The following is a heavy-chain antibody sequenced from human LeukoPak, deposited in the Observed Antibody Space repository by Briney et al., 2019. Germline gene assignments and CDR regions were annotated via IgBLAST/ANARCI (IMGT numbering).Heavy chain of an antibody. J-gene: IGHJ4*02. V-gene: IGHV4-59*01. Sequence: KSSEALSLTCTVSGGSISSYYWSWIRQPPGKGLEWIGYIYCSGSTNYNPSLKSRVTISVDTSKNQFSLKLSSVTAADTAVYYCARVSGYSYGYLDYWGQGTLVTVSS. CDR2: IYCSGST. CDR1: GGSISSYY. CDR3: ARVSGYSYGYLDY. D-gene: IGHD5-18*01.